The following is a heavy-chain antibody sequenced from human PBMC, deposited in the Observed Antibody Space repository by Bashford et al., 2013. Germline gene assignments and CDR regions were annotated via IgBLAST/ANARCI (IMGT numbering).Heavy chain of an antibody. V-gene: IGHV3-23*01. CDR1: GFVFSNYA. Sequence: GSLRLSCGASGFVFSNYAMHWVRQTPGKGLEWVSAISASGTSTYYAASVKGRFTVSRDNSKDSLYLQMTGLRSDDAAVYHCAKGVGGEVPGIGVYNWLGPWGQGILVTVSS. D-gene: IGHD6-19*01. CDR2: ISASGTST. J-gene: IGHJ5*02. CDR3: AKGVGGEVPGIGVYNWLGP.